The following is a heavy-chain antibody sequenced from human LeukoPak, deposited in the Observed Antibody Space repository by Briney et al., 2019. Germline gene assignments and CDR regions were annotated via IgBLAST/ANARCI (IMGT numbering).Heavy chain of an antibody. D-gene: IGHD2-15*01. Sequence: GASVKVSCKASGYIFTNYGISWVRQAPGQGLEWMGWIGPYNGYTNYAQKLHGRVTLTTDTSTRTAYTDLRSLRTDDTAVYYCVREKYCSGDTCYSGAIDSWGQGTLVTVSS. CDR3: VREKYCSGDTCYSGAIDS. CDR1: GYIFTNYG. CDR2: IGPYNGYT. V-gene: IGHV1-18*01. J-gene: IGHJ4*02.